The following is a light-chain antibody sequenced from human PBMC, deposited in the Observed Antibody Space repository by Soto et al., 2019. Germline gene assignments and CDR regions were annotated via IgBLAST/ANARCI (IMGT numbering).Light chain of an antibody. CDR3: QQYSRHWT. CDR1: QNINRW. J-gene: IGKJ1*01. Sequence: DIQMTQSPSTLSASMGDRVTITCRASQNINRWLAWYQQKPGKGPMLLIYDASSLESGAPSRFSGRGSGTEFTLTISGLQPGDFATYYCQQYSRHWTFGQGTKVDIK. V-gene: IGKV1-5*01. CDR2: DAS.